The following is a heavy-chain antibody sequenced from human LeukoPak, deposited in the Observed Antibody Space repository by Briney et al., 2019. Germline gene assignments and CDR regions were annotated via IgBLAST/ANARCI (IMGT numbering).Heavy chain of an antibody. D-gene: IGHD3-22*01. CDR2: IYYSGSA. J-gene: IGHJ4*02. Sequence: TSETLSLTCTVSGGSINNYYWSWIRQPPGKGLEYIGYIYYSGSANYNPSLKSRVIISVDTSKNQFSLKLSSVTAGATAVYYCARNGDYYEKSGYYYLFDFWGQGTLVTVSS. CDR1: GGSINNYY. CDR3: ARNGDYYEKSGYYYLFDF. V-gene: IGHV4-59*01.